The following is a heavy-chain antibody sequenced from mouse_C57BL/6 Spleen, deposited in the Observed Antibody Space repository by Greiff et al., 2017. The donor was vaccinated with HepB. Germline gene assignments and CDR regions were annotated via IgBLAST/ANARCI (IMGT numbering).Heavy chain of an antibody. V-gene: IGHV1-82*01. CDR3: ASSPYYAMDY. CDR1: GYAFSSSW. Sequence: VKLQESGPELVKPGASVKISCKASGYAFSSSWMNWVKQRPGKGLEWIGRIYPGDGDTNYNGKFKGKATLTADKSSSTAYMQLSSLTSEYSAVYFCASSPYYAMDYWGQGTSVTVSS. J-gene: IGHJ4*01. CDR2: IYPGDGDT.